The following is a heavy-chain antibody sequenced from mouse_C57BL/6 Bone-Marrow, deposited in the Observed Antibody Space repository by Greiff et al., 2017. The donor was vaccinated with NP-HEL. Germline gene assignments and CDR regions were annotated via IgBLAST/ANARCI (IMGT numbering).Heavy chain of an antibody. CDR2: IFPGSGST. V-gene: IGHV1-56*01. CDR3: ARSYGRIYYGLAY. J-gene: IGHJ3*01. D-gene: IGHD2-1*01. Sequence: QVQLQQSGPELVRPGASVKISCKAPGYTFTSHWMQWVRQRPGQGLEWIGEIFPGSGSTYYNEKFKGKTTLTVDTTSSTAYMQLSSLTSEDSAVYFCARSYGRIYYGLAYWGQGTLVTVSA. CDR1: GYTFTSHW.